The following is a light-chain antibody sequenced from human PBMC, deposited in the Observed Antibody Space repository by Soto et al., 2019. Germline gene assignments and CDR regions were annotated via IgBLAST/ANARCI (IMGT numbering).Light chain of an antibody. V-gene: IGKV1-39*01. J-gene: IGKJ1*01. CDR2: KAS. Sequence: DIQMTQSPSSMSASVGDKLTITCRASQNIARFLNWYQQRPGSAPRLLIYKASTLQIGVPSRFSGGESGTDFTLTITNLQPEDFATCFCQQTYATPQTFGQGTKV. CDR3: QQTYATPQT. CDR1: QNIARF.